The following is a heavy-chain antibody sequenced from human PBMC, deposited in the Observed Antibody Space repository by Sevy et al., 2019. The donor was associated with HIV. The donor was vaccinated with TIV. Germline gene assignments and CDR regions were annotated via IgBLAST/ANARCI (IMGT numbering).Heavy chain of an antibody. D-gene: IGHD1-26*01. CDR1: GFTFDDYA. J-gene: IGHJ4*02. Sequence: GGSLRLSCAASGFTFDDYAVHWVRQAPGKGLEWVSGISWNSGTIGYADSVKGRFTVSRDNAKNSLYLQMNSLRAEDTALYYCAKGGRVLYSGRYLVDYWGQGTLVTVSS. CDR3: AKGGRVLYSGRYLVDY. V-gene: IGHV3-9*01. CDR2: ISWNSGTI.